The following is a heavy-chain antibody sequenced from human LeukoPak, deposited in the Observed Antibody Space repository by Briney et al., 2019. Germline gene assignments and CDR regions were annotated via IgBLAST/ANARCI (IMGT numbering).Heavy chain of an antibody. CDR1: GFTFSDYY. Sequence: AGGSLRLSCAASGFTFSDYYMSWIRQAPGKGLEWVSYISSSGSTIYYADSVKGRFTISRDNAKNSLYLQMNSLRAEDTAVYYCAKDYDSSGYFKFDAFDIWGQGTMVTVSS. J-gene: IGHJ3*02. CDR3: AKDYDSSGYFKFDAFDI. V-gene: IGHV3-11*01. CDR2: ISSSGSTI. D-gene: IGHD3-22*01.